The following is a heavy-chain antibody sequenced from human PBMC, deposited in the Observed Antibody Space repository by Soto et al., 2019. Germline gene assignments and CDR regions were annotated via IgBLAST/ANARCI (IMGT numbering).Heavy chain of an antibody. V-gene: IGHV3-33*01. J-gene: IGHJ4*02. CDR3: ARDRETVATVSTSFDY. Sequence: GGSLRLSCAASGFTFSSYGMHLVRQAPGKGLEWVAVIWYDGSNKYYADSVKGRFTISRDNSKNTLYLQMNSLRAEDTAVYYCARDRETVATVSTSFDYWGQGTLVTVSS. CDR1: GFTFSSYG. CDR2: IWYDGSNK. D-gene: IGHD5-12*01.